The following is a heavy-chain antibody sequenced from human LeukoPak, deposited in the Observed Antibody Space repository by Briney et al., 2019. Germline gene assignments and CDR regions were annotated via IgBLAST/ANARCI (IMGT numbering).Heavy chain of an antibody. CDR1: GFTFTGSV. Sequence: SVKVSCKASGFTFTGSVMQWVRQARGQRLEWIGWIVFVSGNTNYAEKFQERVTITRNMSRSTAYMKLSSLRSEDTAVYYCAADLRFGELALDYWGQGTLVTVSS. V-gene: IGHV1-58*02. D-gene: IGHD3-10*01. J-gene: IGHJ4*02. CDR3: AADLRFGELALDY. CDR2: IVFVSGNT.